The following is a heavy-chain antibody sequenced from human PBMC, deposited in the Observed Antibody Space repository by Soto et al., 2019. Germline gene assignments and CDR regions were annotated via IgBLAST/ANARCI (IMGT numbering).Heavy chain of an antibody. CDR1: GGSFSGYY. CDR2: INHSGST. J-gene: IGHJ5*02. D-gene: IGHD2-15*01. CDR3: ASFVYCSGGSCPNWFDP. V-gene: IGHV4-34*01. Sequence: SETLSLTCAVYGGSFSGYYWSWIRQPPGKGLEWIGEINHSGSTNYNPSLKSRVTISVDTSKNQFSLKLSSVTAADTAVYYCASFVYCSGGSCPNWFDPWGQGTLVTVS.